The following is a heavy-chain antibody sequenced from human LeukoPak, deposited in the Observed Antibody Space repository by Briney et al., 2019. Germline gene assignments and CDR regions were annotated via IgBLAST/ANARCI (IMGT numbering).Heavy chain of an antibody. D-gene: IGHD3-3*01. V-gene: IGHV1-46*01. CDR2: INPSGGST. CDR3: ARISAYDFWSAKSAAGFDY. CDR1: GYTFTNYY. Sequence: ASVKVSCKASGYTFTNYYVHWVRQAPGQGLEWMGIINPSGGSTSYAQKFQGRVTMTRDMSTSTVYMELSSLRSEDTPVYYCARISAYDFWSAKSAAGFDYWGQGTLVIVSS. J-gene: IGHJ4*02.